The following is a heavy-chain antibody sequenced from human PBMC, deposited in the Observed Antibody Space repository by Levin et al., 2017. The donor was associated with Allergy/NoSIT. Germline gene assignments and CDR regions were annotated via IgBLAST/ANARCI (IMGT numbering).Heavy chain of an antibody. CDR2: IYWDDDK. CDR3: AHWIAVAGEGWFDP. V-gene: IGHV2-5*02. Sequence: QTLSLPCTFSGFSLSTSGVGVGWIRQPPGKALEWLALIYWDDDKRYSPSLKSRLTITKDTSKNQVALTVTNMDPVDTATYYCAHWIAVAGEGWFDPWGQGTLVTVSS. J-gene: IGHJ5*02. CDR1: GFSLSTSGVG. D-gene: IGHD6-19*01.